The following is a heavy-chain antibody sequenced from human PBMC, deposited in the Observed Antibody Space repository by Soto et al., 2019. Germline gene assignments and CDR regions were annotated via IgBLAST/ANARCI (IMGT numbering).Heavy chain of an antibody. D-gene: IGHD3-10*01. CDR1: GGTFSSYT. Sequence: GASVKVSCKASGGTFSSYTISWVRQAPGQGLEWMGRIIPILGIANYAQKFQGRVTITADKSMSTAYMELSSLRSEDTAVYYCVREGNGSGSYYNFNWFDPWGQGTLVTVSS. J-gene: IGHJ5*02. V-gene: IGHV1-69*04. CDR2: IIPILGIA. CDR3: VREGNGSGSYYNFNWFDP.